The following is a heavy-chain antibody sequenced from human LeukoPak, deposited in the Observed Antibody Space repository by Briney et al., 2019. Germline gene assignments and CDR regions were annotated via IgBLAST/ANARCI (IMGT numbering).Heavy chain of an antibody. Sequence: PGGSLRLSCAASGFTFSSYAMSWVRQAPGKGLEWVSAISGSGAGTYYADSVKGRFTISRDNSKNTLYLQMNSLRAEDTAVYYCAKDEECSGWSYYYYYMDVWGKGTTVTVSS. CDR1: GFTFSSYA. D-gene: IGHD6-19*01. CDR2: ISGSGAGT. CDR3: AKDEECSGWSYYYYYMDV. V-gene: IGHV3-23*01. J-gene: IGHJ6*03.